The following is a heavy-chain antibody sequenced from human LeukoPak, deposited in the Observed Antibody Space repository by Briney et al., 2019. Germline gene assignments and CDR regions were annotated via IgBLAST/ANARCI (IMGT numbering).Heavy chain of an antibody. CDR2: IYYSGST. CDR1: GGSITSYY. D-gene: IGHD6-13*01. Sequence: SETLSLTCTVSGGSITSYYWSWIRQPPGKGLEWIGYIYYSGSTNYNPSLKSRVTISVDTSKNQFSLKLSSVTAADTAVYYCARLGPAGIFDYYYSMDVWGKGSTVTVSS. V-gene: IGHV4-59*01. CDR3: ARLGPAGIFDYYYSMDV. J-gene: IGHJ6*03.